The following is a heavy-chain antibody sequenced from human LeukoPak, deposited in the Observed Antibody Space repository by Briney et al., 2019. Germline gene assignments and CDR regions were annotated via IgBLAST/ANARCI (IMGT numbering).Heavy chain of an antibody. D-gene: IGHD4-11*01. Sequence: GGSLRLSCAASGFTFSSYWMNWVRQAPGKGLEWVSSISSSSSYIYYADSVKGRFTISRDNAKNSLYLQMNSLRAEDTAVYYCARDHDSNYSFDYWGQGTLVTVSS. CDR2: ISSSSSYI. CDR1: GFTFSSYW. J-gene: IGHJ4*02. V-gene: IGHV3-21*01. CDR3: ARDHDSNYSFDY.